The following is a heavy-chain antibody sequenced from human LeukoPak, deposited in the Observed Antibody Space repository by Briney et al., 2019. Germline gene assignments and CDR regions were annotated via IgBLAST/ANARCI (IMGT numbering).Heavy chain of an antibody. J-gene: IGHJ3*02. Sequence: SETLSLTCAVSGGSISSGDYSWSWIRQPPGKGLEWIGYIYYSGSTNYNPSLKSRVTISVDTSKNQFSLKLSSVTAADTAVYYCARVLSHDSSGYRAFDIWGQGTMVTVSS. CDR1: GGSISSGDYS. V-gene: IGHV4-61*08. D-gene: IGHD3-22*01. CDR2: IYYSGST. CDR3: ARVLSHDSSGYRAFDI.